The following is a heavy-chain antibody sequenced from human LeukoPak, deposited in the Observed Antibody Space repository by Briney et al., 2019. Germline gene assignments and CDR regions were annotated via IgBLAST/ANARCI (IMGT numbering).Heavy chain of an antibody. CDR3: ARGYCSGGSCYRNGAFDI. CDR2: ISWNSGSI. CDR1: GFTFDDYA. D-gene: IGHD2-15*01. Sequence: GRSLRLSCAASGFTFDDYAMHWVRQAPGKGLEWVSGISWNSGSIGYADSVKGRSTISRDNAKNSLYLQMNSLRAEDTAVYYCARGYCSGGSCYRNGAFDIWGQGTMVTVSS. J-gene: IGHJ3*02. V-gene: IGHV3-9*01.